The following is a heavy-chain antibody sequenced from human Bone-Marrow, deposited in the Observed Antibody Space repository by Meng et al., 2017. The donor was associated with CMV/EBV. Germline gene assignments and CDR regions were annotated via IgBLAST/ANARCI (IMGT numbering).Heavy chain of an antibody. CDR1: GGSISSYY. Sequence: SETLSLTCTVSGGSISSYYWSWIRQPPGKGLECIGYVHYSGSTNYNPSLRSRATISVDTSKNQFSLKLRSVTAADTAVYYCARSPGYPREFGYWGQGTLVTVSS. CDR2: VHYSGST. CDR3: ARSPGYPREFGY. J-gene: IGHJ4*02. D-gene: IGHD3-10*01. V-gene: IGHV4-59*01.